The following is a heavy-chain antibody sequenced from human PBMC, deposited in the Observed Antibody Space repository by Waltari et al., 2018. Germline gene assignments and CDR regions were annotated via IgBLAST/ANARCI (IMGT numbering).Heavy chain of an antibody. J-gene: IGHJ4*02. CDR3: ARGESRITMIVVPNTPAVDY. D-gene: IGHD3-22*01. V-gene: IGHV1-2*02. CDR2: INPNSGGT. Sequence: QVQLVQSGAEVKTPGASVKVSCKASGYTFTGYYMHWVRQAPGQGLEWMGWINPNSGGTNYAQKFQGRVTMTRDTSISTAYMELSRLRSDDTAVYYCARGESRITMIVVPNTPAVDYWGQGTLVTVSS. CDR1: GYTFTGYY.